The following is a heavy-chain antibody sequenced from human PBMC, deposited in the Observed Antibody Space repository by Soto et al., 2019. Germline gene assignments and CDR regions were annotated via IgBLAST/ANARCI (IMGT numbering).Heavy chain of an antibody. Sequence: GGSLRLSCAASGFTFSSYGMHWVRQAPGKGLEWVAVIWYDGSNKYYADSVKGRFTISRDNSKNTLYLQMNSLRAEDPAVSYCARDSVTTGGDYWGQGTLVTVSS. V-gene: IGHV3-33*01. D-gene: IGHD4-4*01. CDR3: ARDSVTTGGDY. CDR2: IWYDGSNK. J-gene: IGHJ4*02. CDR1: GFTFSSYG.